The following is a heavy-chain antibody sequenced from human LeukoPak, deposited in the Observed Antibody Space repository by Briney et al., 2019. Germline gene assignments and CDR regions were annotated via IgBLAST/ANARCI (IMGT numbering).Heavy chain of an antibody. Sequence: GESLKISCKGSGYTFTTYWIGWVRQMPGRGLEWMGIIYPGDSDTRYSPSFQGQVTISADKSISTAYLQWSSLKASDTATYYCARGRDGYSRPFDHWGQGTLVTVSS. CDR2: IYPGDSDT. CDR3: ARGRDGYSRPFDH. J-gene: IGHJ4*02. CDR1: GYTFTTYW. D-gene: IGHD5-24*01. V-gene: IGHV5-51*01.